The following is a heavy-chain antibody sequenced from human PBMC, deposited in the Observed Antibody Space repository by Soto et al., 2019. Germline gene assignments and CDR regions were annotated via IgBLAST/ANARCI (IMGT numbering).Heavy chain of an antibody. V-gene: IGHV1-58*02. CDR1: GFDFGSFG. CDR3: SADHPHTAIGRPV. J-gene: IGHJ6*02. CDR2: IVVASGRT. Sequence: SVKVSCKASGFDFGSFGIQLLRQTRGRGLEWIGWIVVASGRTNYARQFQGRVAFSRDMSSTTAYMDLYDLKSDDTAVYFCSADHPHTAIGRPVWGQGTTVTVSS.